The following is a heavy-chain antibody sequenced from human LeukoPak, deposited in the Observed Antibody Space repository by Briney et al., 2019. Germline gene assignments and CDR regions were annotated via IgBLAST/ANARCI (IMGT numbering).Heavy chain of an antibody. D-gene: IGHD2-2*01. V-gene: IGHV3-11*04. CDR1: GFTFSDYY. J-gene: IGHJ5*02. Sequence: KSGGSLRLSCAASGFTFSDYYMSWIRQAPGKGLEWVSYISSSGSTIYYADSVKGRFTISRDNSKNTLYLQMNSLRAEDTAVYYCAKGYGDIVVVPAALDWFDPWGQGTLVTVSS. CDR2: ISSSGSTI. CDR3: AKGYGDIVVVPAALDWFDP.